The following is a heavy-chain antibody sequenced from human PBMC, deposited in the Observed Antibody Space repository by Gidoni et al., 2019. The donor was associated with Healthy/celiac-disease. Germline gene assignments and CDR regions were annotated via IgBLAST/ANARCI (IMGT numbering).Heavy chain of an antibody. D-gene: IGHD3-10*01. V-gene: IGHV3-48*01. J-gene: IGHJ6*04. Sequence: EVQLVESGGGLVQPGGSLRLSCAASGFTFSSYSMNWVRQAPGKGLEWVSYISSSSSTIYYADSGKGRFTISRDNAKNSLYLQMNSLRAEDTAVYYCARTNRGAYYYGMDVWGKGTTVTVSS. CDR2: ISSSSSTI. CDR3: ARTNRGAYYYGMDV. CDR1: GFTFSSYS.